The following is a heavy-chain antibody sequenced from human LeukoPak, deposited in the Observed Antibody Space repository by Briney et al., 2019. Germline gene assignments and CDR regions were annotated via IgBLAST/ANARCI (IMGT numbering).Heavy chain of an antibody. CDR3: AGTSSSWYGVYYYMDV. J-gene: IGHJ6*03. D-gene: IGHD6-13*01. CDR1: GGSISSYY. V-gene: IGHV4-4*07. CDR2: IYTSGST. Sequence: PSETLSLTCTVSGGSISSYYWSWIRQPAGKGLEWIGRIYTSGSTNYNPSLKSRVTMTVDTSKNQFSLKLSSVTAADTAVYYCAGTSSSWYGVYYYMDVWGKGTTVTVSS.